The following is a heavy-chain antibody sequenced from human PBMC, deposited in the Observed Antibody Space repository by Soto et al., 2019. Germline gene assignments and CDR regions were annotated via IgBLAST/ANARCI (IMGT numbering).Heavy chain of an antibody. CDR2: ISGSDDST. V-gene: IGHV3-23*01. CDR1: GFTFSSYA. CDR3: VKRSSSSTFDY. Sequence: EVQLLESGGGLVQPGESLRLSCAASGFTFSSYAMSWVRQAPGKGLEWVSVISGSDDSTYYADSVKGRFTISRDNSKNTLYLQMNSLRAEDTAVYYCVKRSSSSTFDYWGQGTLVTVPS. J-gene: IGHJ4*02. D-gene: IGHD6-6*01.